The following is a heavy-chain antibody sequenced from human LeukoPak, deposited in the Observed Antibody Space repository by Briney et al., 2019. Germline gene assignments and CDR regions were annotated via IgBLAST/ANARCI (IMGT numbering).Heavy chain of an antibody. J-gene: IGHJ4*02. Sequence: PGGSLRLSCAASGFTFSGYGMHWVRQAPGKGLEWVAVISYDGSNKYYADSVKGRFTISRDNSKNTLYLQMNSLRAEDTAVYYCARTGSGHFDYWGQGTLVTVSS. V-gene: IGHV3-30*03. D-gene: IGHD2-15*01. CDR2: ISYDGSNK. CDR1: GFTFSGYG. CDR3: ARTGSGHFDY.